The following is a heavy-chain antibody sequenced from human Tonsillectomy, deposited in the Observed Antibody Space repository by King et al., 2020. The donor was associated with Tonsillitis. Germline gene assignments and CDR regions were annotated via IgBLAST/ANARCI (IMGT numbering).Heavy chain of an antibody. J-gene: IGHJ4*02. V-gene: IGHV1-46*03. CDR3: ARAGERRGELFPY. CDR2: INPSGGST. Sequence: QLVQSGAEVKKPGASVKVSCKESGYTFTSYYMHWVRQAPGQGLEWMGIINPSGGSTSYAQKFQGRVTMTRETSTSTGYMELSSLRSEDTDVYYCARAGERRGELFPYWGQGTLVTVSS. CDR1: GYTFTSYY. D-gene: IGHD3-16*01.